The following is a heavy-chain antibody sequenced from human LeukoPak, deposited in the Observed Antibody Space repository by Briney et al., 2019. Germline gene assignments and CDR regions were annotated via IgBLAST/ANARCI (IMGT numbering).Heavy chain of an antibody. CDR3: ASSISSSLGYYYYMDV. V-gene: IGHV4-34*01. Sequence: SETLSLTCTVSGGSISSYYWSWIRQPPGKGLEWIGEINHSGSTNYNPSLKSRVTISVDTSKNQFSLKLSSVTAADTAVYYCASSISSSLGYYYYMDVWGKGTTVTISS. CDR1: GGSISSYY. J-gene: IGHJ6*03. D-gene: IGHD6-6*01. CDR2: INHSGST.